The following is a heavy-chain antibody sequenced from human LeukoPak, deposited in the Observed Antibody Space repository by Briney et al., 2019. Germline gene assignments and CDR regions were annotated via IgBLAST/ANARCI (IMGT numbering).Heavy chain of an antibody. Sequence: GGSLRLSCVASGFTFSTYAMSWVRQAPGKGLEWVSAISDTGGTTYYADSVKGRFTTSRDNSKNTLYLQMNSLRAEDTAVYYCAKRIVPTRVFDYWGQGTLVTVSS. V-gene: IGHV3-23*01. CDR3: AKRIVPTRVFDY. D-gene: IGHD5-12*01. J-gene: IGHJ4*02. CDR1: GFTFSTYA. CDR2: ISDTGGTT.